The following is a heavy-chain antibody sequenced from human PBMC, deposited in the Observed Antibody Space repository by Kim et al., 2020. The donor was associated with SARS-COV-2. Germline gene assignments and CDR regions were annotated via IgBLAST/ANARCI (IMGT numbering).Heavy chain of an antibody. CDR2: NYYSGSS. V-gene: IGHV4-31*03. CDR3: AFPLAAPADTCWFDL. J-gene: IGHJ5*02. CDR1: GGSISGGCCY. D-gene: IGHD6-13*01. Sequence: SETLSLTRTVSGGSISGGCCYWSWHRQHPGMGLDWVGYNYYSGSSNHTPSLKIRVTISVDTSQIQLSLRLGSVAATDTSLYSCAFPLAAPADTCWFDLWG.